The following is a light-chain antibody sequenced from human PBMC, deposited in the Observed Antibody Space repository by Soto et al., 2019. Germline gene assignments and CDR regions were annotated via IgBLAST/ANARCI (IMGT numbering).Light chain of an antibody. Sequence: QLVLTQPPSASGTPGQRVTISCSGSSSNIGSNFLSWYQHLPGTAPKLLIYTDTQWPSGVPDRFSGSKSGTSASLAISGLRSEDEGDYYCAVWDDNLRTVVFGGGTKLTVL. CDR3: AVWDDNLRTVV. J-gene: IGLJ2*01. CDR2: TDT. CDR1: SSNIGSNF. V-gene: IGLV1-47*01.